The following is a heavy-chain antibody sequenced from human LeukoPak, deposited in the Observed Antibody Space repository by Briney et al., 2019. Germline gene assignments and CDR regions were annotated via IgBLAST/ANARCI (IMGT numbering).Heavy chain of an antibody. D-gene: IGHD2-2*01. CDR2: ISAYNGNT. CDR1: GYTFTSYG. Sequence: ASVTVSCKASGYTFTSYGISWVRQAPGQGLEWMGWISAYNGNTNYAQKLQGRVTMTTDTSTSTAYMELRSLRSDDTAVYYCARISNWDELLLFDYWGQGTLVTVSS. CDR3: ARISNWDELLLFDY. V-gene: IGHV1-18*01. J-gene: IGHJ4*02.